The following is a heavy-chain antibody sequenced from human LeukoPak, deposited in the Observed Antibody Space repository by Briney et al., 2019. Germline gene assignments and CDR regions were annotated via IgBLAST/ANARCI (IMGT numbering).Heavy chain of an antibody. CDR1: GYTLTELS. J-gene: IGHJ4*02. V-gene: IGHV1-24*01. D-gene: IGHD3-16*01. CDR2: FDPEDGET. Sequence: ASVKVSCMVSGYTLTELSMHWVRQAPGKGLEWMGGFDPEDGETIYAQKFQGRVTMTEDTSTDTAYMELSSQRSEDTAVYYCATGIMITFGGVGLQSWGQGTLVTVSS. CDR3: ATGIMITFGGVGLQS.